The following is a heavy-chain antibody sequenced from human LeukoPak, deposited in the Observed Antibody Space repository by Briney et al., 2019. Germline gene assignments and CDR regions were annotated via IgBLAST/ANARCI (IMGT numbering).Heavy chain of an antibody. D-gene: IGHD4-17*01. CDR3: ARVTPKYGDYVNWYFDL. J-gene: IGHJ2*01. V-gene: IGHV3-48*03. Sequence: GGSLRLSCAASGFTFSSYEMNWVRQAPGKGLEWVSYISSSGSTIYYADSVKGRFTISRDNAKNSLYLQMNSLRAEDTAVYYCARVTPKYGDYVNWYFDLWGRGTLVTVSS. CDR2: ISSSGSTI. CDR1: GFTFSSYE.